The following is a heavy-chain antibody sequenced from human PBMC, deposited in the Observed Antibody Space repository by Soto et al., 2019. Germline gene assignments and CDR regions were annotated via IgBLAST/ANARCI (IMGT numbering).Heavy chain of an antibody. CDR3: ARVTGDYDFDY. J-gene: IGHJ4*02. V-gene: IGHV4-30-4*01. CDR2: IYYTGTT. Sequence: PSETLSLTCTVSGGSISHGDYYWSWIRQPPGKGLEWVGYIYYTGTTYFNPSLKSRLTISIDTSKSQFSLNLSSVTAADTAVDFCARVTGDYDFDYWGQGLMVTVSS. D-gene: IGHD4-17*01. CDR1: GGSISHGDYY.